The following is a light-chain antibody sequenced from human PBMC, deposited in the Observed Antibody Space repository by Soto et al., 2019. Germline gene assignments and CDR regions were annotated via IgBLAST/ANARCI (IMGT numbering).Light chain of an antibody. CDR1: SSDVGGYNY. V-gene: IGLV2-14*01. CDR2: EVS. J-gene: IGLJ3*02. CDR3: SSYTRISSGV. Sequence: QSALTQPASVSGSPGQSITISCTGTSSDVGGYNYVSWYQQHPGKAPKLMIYEVSNRPSGVSNRFSGSKSGNTASLTISGLQAEDEADYHCSSYTRISSGVFGGGTKLTVL.